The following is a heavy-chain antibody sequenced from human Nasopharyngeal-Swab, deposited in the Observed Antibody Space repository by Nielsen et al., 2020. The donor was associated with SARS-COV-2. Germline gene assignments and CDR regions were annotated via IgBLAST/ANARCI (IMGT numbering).Heavy chain of an antibody. D-gene: IGHD3-9*01. J-gene: IGHJ3*02. CDR1: GFTFDDYA. V-gene: IGHV3-9*01. Sequence: GGSLRLSCAVSGFTFDDYAMHWVRQAPGKGLEWVSGISWNSGSIGYADSVKGRFTISRDNAKNSLYLQMNSLRAEDTALYYCAKERVVGTNFDWSPDAFDIWGQGTMVTVSS. CDR3: AKERVVGTNFDWSPDAFDI. CDR2: ISWNSGSI.